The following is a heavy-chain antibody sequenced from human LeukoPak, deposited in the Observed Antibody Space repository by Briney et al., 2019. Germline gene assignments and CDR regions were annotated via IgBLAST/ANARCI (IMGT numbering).Heavy chain of an antibody. CDR2: ISGSGGST. CDR1: GFTFSSYA. Sequence: SGASLRLSCAASGFTFSSYAMSWVRQAPGKGLEWVSAISGSGGSTYYADSVKGRFTISRDNSKNTLDLQMNSLRAADTAVYYCAKAPRIYYDSSGYALDYYYGMDVWGQGTTVTVSS. J-gene: IGHJ6*02. D-gene: IGHD3-22*01. V-gene: IGHV3-23*01. CDR3: AKAPRIYYDSSGYALDYYYGMDV.